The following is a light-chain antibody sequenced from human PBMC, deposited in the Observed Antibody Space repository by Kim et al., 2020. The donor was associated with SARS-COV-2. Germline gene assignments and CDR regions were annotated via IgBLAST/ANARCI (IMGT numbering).Light chain of an antibody. J-gene: IGLJ1*01. CDR1: ALPKQY. CDR3: QSADSSGTYV. CDR2: KDS. V-gene: IGLV3-25*03. Sequence: VAPGQTARITCSGDALPKQYAYWYQQKPGQAPVLVIYKDSERPSGIPERFSGSSSGTTVTLTISGVQAEDDADYYCQSADSSGTYVFGTGTKVTVL.